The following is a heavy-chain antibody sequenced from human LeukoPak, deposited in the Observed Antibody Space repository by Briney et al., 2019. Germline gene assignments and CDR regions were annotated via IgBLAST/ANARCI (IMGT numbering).Heavy chain of an antibody. J-gene: IGHJ4*02. CDR3: ARERRDGYKVYFDY. CDR2: ISSSGST. CDR1: GGSISSSSYY. V-gene: IGHV4-39*07. D-gene: IGHD5-24*01. Sequence: SETLSLTCTVSGGSISSSSYYWGWIRQPPGKGLEWIGSISSSGSTYYNPSLKSRVTISVDTSKKQFSLKLSSVTAADSAVYYCARERRDGYKVYFDYWGQGTLVTVSS.